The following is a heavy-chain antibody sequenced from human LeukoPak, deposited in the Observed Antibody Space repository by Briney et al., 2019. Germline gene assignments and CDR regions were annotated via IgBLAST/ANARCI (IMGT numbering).Heavy chain of an antibody. V-gene: IGHV4-34*01. Sequence: SVTLSLTCTVSGGSISSYYWSWIRQPPGKGLEWIGEINHSGSTNYNPSLKSRVTISVDTSKNQFSLKLSSVTAADTAVYYCARTYDSSGYYRNYYFDYWGQGTLVTVSS. D-gene: IGHD3-22*01. CDR1: GGSISSYY. J-gene: IGHJ4*02. CDR2: INHSGST. CDR3: ARTYDSSGYYRNYYFDY.